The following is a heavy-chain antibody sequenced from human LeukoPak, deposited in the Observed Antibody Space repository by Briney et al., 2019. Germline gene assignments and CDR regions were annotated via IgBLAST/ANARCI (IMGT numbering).Heavy chain of an antibody. D-gene: IGHD3-10*01. V-gene: IGHV1-2*02. CDR3: ARVVRGVISY. J-gene: IGHJ4*02. CDR2: INPNSGGT. Sequence: ATVTVTCQACEYTFNGYYMHWVGQPTGKELEWMGWINPNSGGTNYAQKFQGRVTMTRDTSISTAYMELSRLRSDDTAVYYCARVVRGVISYWGQGTLVTVSS. CDR1: EYTFNGYY.